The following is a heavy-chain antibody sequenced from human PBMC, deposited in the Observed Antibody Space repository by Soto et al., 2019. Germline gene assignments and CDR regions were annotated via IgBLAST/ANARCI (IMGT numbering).Heavy chain of an antibody. J-gene: IGHJ6*02. CDR1: GYTFTSYD. Sequence: SVKVSCKASGYTFTSYDINWVRQATGQGLEWMGWMNPNSGNTGYAQKFQGRVTMTRNTSISTAYMELSSLRSEDTAVYYCAKGLRYLGNYYYYYGMDVWGQGTTVTVSS. D-gene: IGHD3-9*01. V-gene: IGHV1-8*01. CDR2: MNPNSGNT. CDR3: AKGLRYLGNYYYYYGMDV.